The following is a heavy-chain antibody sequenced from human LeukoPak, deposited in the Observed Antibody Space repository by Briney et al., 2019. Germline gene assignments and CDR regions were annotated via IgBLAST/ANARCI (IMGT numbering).Heavy chain of an antibody. Sequence: SVKVSCKASGGTFSSYAISWVRQAPGQGLEWMGGIIPIFGTANYAQKFQGRVTITADESTSTAYTELSSLRSEDTAVCYCARTYGGKLWSWFDPWGQGTLVTVSS. J-gene: IGHJ5*02. CDR2: IIPIFGTA. D-gene: IGHD4-23*01. CDR3: ARTYGGKLWSWFDP. V-gene: IGHV1-69*13. CDR1: GGTFSSYA.